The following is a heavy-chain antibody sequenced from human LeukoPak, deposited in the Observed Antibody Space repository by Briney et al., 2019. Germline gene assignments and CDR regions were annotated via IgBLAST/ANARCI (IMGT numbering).Heavy chain of an antibody. Sequence: GASVKASWKASGYTFTGHYMHWVRQATGQGLEWIGWITPNSGGTNYAQKFQGWVTMTRDTSISTAYMELSRLRSDDTAVYYCARALGLGGYSGYDPPAFDYWGQGTLVTVSS. CDR3: ARALGLGGYSGYDPPAFDY. V-gene: IGHV1-2*04. J-gene: IGHJ4*02. CDR2: ITPNSGGT. D-gene: IGHD5-12*01. CDR1: GYTFTGHY.